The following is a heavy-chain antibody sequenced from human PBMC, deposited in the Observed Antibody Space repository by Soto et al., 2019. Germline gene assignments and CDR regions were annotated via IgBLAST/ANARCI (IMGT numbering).Heavy chain of an antibody. J-gene: IGHJ4*02. CDR3: AKDQYSRGWYRL. Sequence: EVQLLESGGGLVQPGGSLRLSCAASGFTFSSYAMTWVRQAPGKGLEWVSAITGSGGTTYYADAVKGRFTISRDNSKNTRYLQMNSLRAEDTAVYYCAKDQYSRGWYRLWGQGTLVTVSS. CDR1: GFTFSSYA. CDR2: ITGSGGTT. V-gene: IGHV3-23*01. D-gene: IGHD6-19*01.